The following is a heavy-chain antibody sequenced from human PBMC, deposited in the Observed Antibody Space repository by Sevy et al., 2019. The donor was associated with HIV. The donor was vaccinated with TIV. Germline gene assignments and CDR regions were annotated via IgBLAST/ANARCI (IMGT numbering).Heavy chain of an antibody. V-gene: IGHV4-59*08. D-gene: IGHD3-10*01. CDR2: IYYNGHI. Sequence: SETLSLTCTVSGGSITSLYWNWIRQPPGKGLEWIANIYYNGHINYNPSLTSRVTLSLDTSTNKFSLRLSSVTAADAAMYYCAGENAWGRGYSWGQGTLVTVSS. J-gene: IGHJ4*02. CDR3: AGENAWGRGYS. CDR1: GGSITSLY.